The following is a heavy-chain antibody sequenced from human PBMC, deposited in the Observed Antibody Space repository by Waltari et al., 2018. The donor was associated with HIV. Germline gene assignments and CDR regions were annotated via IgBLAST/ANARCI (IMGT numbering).Heavy chain of an antibody. J-gene: IGHJ6*02. V-gene: IGHV3-33*01. CDR3: ARDQTGTTYGYYYYGMDV. CDR1: GFPFSSYG. CDR2: IWYDESNK. Sequence: QVQLVESGGGVVQPGRSLRLSCAASGFPFSSYGMHWVRQAPGKGREWVAVIWYDESNKYYADSVKGRFTISRDNSKNTLYLQMNSLRAEDTAVYYCARDQTGTTYGYYYYGMDVWGQGTTVTVSS. D-gene: IGHD1-7*01.